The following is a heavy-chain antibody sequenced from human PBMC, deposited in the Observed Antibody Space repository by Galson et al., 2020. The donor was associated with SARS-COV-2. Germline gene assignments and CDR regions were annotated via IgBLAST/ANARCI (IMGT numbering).Heavy chain of an antibody. D-gene: IGHD6-6*01. CDR3: ARLYSSSLGFYYYGMDV. V-gene: IGHV4-39*01. CDR1: GGSISSSSYY. CDR2: IYYSGST. J-gene: IGHJ6*02. Sequence: SETLSLTCTVSGGSISSSSYYWGWTRQPPGKGLEWIGSIYYSGSTYYNPSLKSRVTISVDTSKNQFSLKLSSVTAADTAVYYCARLYSSSLGFYYYGMDVWGQGTTVTVSS.